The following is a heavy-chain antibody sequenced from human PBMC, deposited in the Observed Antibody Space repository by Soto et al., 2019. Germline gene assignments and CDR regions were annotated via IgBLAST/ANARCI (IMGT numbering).Heavy chain of an antibody. D-gene: IGHD3-16*01. Sequence: LGESLKISCKGSGYKFIDYWIGWVRQVPGKGLEWMGSIYPGDFDIKYGPSFQGQVTISADKSITTVYLQWSSLKASDTGIYYCAXAFGGEYYDRRSWYSAYWGQGTQVTVSS. J-gene: IGHJ4*02. CDR1: GYKFIDYW. CDR2: IYPGDFDI. V-gene: IGHV5-51*01. CDR3: AXAFGGEYYDRRSWYSAY.